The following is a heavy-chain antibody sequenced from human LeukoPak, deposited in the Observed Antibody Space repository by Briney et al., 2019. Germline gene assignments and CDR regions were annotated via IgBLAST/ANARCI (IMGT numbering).Heavy chain of an antibody. Sequence: VASVKVSCKASGYTFTGYYMHWVRQAPGQGLEWMGWINPSSGSTNYAQKFQGTVTMTRDTSISTAYMELSRLRSDDTAVYYCAAADGTRAKYYFDYWGQGTLVTVSS. CDR2: INPSSGST. D-gene: IGHD6-13*01. CDR1: GYTFTGYY. J-gene: IGHJ4*02. V-gene: IGHV1-2*02. CDR3: AAADGTRAKYYFDY.